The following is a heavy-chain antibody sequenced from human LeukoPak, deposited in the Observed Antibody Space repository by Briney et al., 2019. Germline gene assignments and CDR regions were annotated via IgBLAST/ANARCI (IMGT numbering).Heavy chain of an antibody. Sequence: GGSLRLSRAASGFTFSSYGMHWVRQAPGKGLEWVASIRYDGSNKYYADSVKGRFTISRDNSKNTLYLQMNSLRAEDTAVYYCASDANYDFWSGYYALDYWGQGTLVTVSS. J-gene: IGHJ4*02. CDR3: ASDANYDFWSGYYALDY. CDR1: GFTFSSYG. V-gene: IGHV3-30*02. CDR2: IRYDGSNK. D-gene: IGHD3-3*01.